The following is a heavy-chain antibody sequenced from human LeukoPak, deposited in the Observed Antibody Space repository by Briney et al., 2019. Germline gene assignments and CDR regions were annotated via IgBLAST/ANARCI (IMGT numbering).Heavy chain of an antibody. V-gene: IGHV3-30*18. D-gene: IGHD3-9*01. CDR3: AKPSYDILTGYRFFDY. CDR1: GFTFSSYC. Sequence: GGSLRLSCAASGFTFSSYCMHWVRQAPGKGLEWVAVISYDGSNKYYTDSVKGRFTISRDNSKNTLYMQMNSLRAEDTAVYYCAKPSYDILTGYRFFDYWGQGTLVTVSS. J-gene: IGHJ4*02. CDR2: ISYDGSNK.